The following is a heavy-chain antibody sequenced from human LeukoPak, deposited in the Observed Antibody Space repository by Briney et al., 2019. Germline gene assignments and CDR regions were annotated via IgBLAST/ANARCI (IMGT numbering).Heavy chain of an antibody. V-gene: IGHV4-59*01. CDR2: IYYSGST. J-gene: IGHJ6*03. D-gene: IGHD3-10*01. CDR1: GGSISTYY. Sequence: PSETLSLTCTVSGGSISTYYWSWIRQPPGKGLEWIGYIYYSGSTNYNPSLKSRVTISVDTSKNQFSLKLSSVTAADTAVYYCARDRYYYGSGSHYYMDVWGKGTTVTISS. CDR3: ARDRYYYGSGSHYYMDV.